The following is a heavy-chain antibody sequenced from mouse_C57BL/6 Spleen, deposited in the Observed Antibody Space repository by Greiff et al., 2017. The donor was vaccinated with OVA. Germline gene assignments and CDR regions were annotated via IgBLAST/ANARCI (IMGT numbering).Heavy chain of an antibody. CDR1: GYTFTSYW. J-gene: IGHJ3*01. D-gene: IGHD2-1*01. CDR3: ERESYYGNYQFAY. V-gene: IGHV1-72*01. CDR2: IDPNSGGT. Sequence: QVQLQQPGAELVKPGASVKLSCKASGYTFTSYWMHWVKQRPGRGLEWIGRIDPNSGGTKYNEKFKSKATLTVDKPSSTAYMQLSSLTSEDSAVYYCERESYYGNYQFAYWGQGTLVTVSA.